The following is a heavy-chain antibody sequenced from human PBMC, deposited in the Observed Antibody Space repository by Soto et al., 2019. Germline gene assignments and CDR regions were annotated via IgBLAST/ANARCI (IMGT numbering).Heavy chain of an antibody. Sequence: SETLSLTCAVYGGSFSGYYWSWIRQPPGKGLEWIGEINHSGSTNYNPSLKSRVTISVDTSKNQLSLKLSSVTAADTAVYYRARGRTLERTYYFDYWGQGTLVTVSS. CDR3: ARGRTLERTYYFDY. D-gene: IGHD1-1*01. J-gene: IGHJ4*02. V-gene: IGHV4-34*01. CDR1: GGSFSGYY. CDR2: INHSGST.